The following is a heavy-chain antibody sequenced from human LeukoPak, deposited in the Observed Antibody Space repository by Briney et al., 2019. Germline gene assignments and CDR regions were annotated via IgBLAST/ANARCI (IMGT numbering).Heavy chain of an antibody. D-gene: IGHD3-22*01. Sequence: SETLSLTCTVSGGSISTSNYYWGWIRQPPGKSLEWIGNIFYSGSTYYSPSLKSRVTISLDTSRNQFSLKLNSVTAADTAVYYCARDSSGSFYYYYYMDVWGKGTTVTVSS. J-gene: IGHJ6*03. CDR1: GGSISTSNYY. V-gene: IGHV4-39*07. CDR2: IFYSGST. CDR3: ARDSSGSFYYYYYMDV.